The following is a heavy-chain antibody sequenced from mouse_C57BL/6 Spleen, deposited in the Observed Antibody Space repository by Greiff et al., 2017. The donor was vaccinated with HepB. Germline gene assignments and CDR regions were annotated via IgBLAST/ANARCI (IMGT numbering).Heavy chain of an antibody. V-gene: IGHV5-16*01. D-gene: IGHD1-1*01. CDR1: GFTFSDYY. J-gene: IGHJ4*01. CDR2: INYDGSST. Sequence: EVKLVDSEGGLVQPGSSMKLSCTASGFTFSDYYMAWVRQVPEKGLEWVANINYDGSSTYYLDSLKSRFIISRDNAKNILYLQMSSLKSEDTATYYCARVSRTTVVAGAMDYWGQGTSVTVSS. CDR3: ARVSRTTVVAGAMDY.